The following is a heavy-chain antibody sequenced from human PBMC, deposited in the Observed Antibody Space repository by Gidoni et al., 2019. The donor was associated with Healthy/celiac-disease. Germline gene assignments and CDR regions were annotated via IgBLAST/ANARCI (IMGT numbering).Heavy chain of an antibody. CDR3: ARQSPVGATNFDY. D-gene: IGHD1-26*01. CDR2: IYPGDTDT. V-gene: IGHV5-51*01. CDR1: GYIFASDW. J-gene: IGHJ4*02. Sequence: EVQLVQSGADVQQPGEYLKISCKGSGYIFASDWIGWVRQLPGKGLEWMGIIYPGDTDTRYSPSFQGQVTISADKSASTAYLQGSSLKASDTAIYYCARQSPVGATNFDYWGKGSLVTVSS.